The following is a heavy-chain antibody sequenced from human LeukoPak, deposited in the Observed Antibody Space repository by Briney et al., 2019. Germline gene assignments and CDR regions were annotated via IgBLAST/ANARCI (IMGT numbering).Heavy chain of an antibody. J-gene: IGHJ4*02. CDR1: GGSISSGGYY. V-gene: IGHV4-31*03. CDR2: IYYSGST. Sequence: SETLSLTCTVSGGSISSGGYYWSWIRQHPGKGLEWIGYIYYSGSTYYNPSLKSRVTISVDTSKNQFSLKLSSVTAADTAVYYCARVNHDYDSSGPYYFDYWGQGTLVTVSS. D-gene: IGHD3-22*01. CDR3: ARVNHDYDSSGPYYFDY.